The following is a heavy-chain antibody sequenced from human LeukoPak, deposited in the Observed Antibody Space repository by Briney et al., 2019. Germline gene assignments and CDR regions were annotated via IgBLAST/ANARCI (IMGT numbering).Heavy chain of an antibody. CDR3: AKDTDSSSSPFDY. CDR2: ISGSGGST. Sequence: GGSLRLSCAASGFTFSSYAMSWVRQAPGKGLEWVSAISGSGGSTYYADSVKGRFTISRDDSKNTLYLQMNSLRAEDTAVYYCAKDTDSSSSPFDYWGQGTLVTVSS. CDR1: GFTFSSYA. V-gene: IGHV3-23*01. J-gene: IGHJ4*02. D-gene: IGHD6-13*01.